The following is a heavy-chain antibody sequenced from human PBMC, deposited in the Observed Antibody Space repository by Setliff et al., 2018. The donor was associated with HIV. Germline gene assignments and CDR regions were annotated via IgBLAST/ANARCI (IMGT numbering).Heavy chain of an antibody. CDR2: IQNSGST. CDR1: GGSISSGDYY. D-gene: IGHD3-16*01. Sequence: PSETLSLTCTVSGGSISSGDYYWNWIRQTAGKGLEWIGHIQNSGSTNYNPSLKSRVTMSVDTSKNQFSLKLISVSAADTAVYYCARNAYFESWGQGTQVTVSS. V-gene: IGHV4-61*09. CDR3: ARNAYFES. J-gene: IGHJ4*02.